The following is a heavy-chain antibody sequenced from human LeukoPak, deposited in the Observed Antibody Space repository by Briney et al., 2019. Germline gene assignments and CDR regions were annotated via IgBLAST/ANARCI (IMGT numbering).Heavy chain of an antibody. D-gene: IGHD6-6*01. CDR1: GGSFSGYY. Sequence: SETLSLTCAVYGGSFSGYYWSWIRQPPGKGLEWIGEINHSGSTNYNPSRKSRVTISVDTSKNQFSLKLSSVTAADTAVYYCARALGIIAARRRGVIDYWGQGTLVTVSS. CDR3: ARALGIIAARRRGVIDY. CDR2: INHSGST. V-gene: IGHV4-34*01. J-gene: IGHJ4*02.